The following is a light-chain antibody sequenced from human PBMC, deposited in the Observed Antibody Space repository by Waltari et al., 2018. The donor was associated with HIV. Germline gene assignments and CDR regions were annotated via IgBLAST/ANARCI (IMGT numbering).Light chain of an antibody. CDR3: GSWDSSLSGVV. CDR1: HYTIGYNS. Sequence: QSVLTQPPSVSAAPGQKVTISCSGSHYTIGYNSVSWYQQLPGKAPKLLIYDNNKRPSGIPDRFSGSKSGTSATLGITGLQTGDEADYYCGSWDSSLSGVVFGGGTKLTVL. J-gene: IGLJ2*01. CDR2: DNN. V-gene: IGLV1-51*01.